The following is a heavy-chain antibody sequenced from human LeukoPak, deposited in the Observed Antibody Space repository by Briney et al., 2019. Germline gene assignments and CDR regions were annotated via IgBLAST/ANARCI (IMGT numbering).Heavy chain of an antibody. CDR1: GYTFTDYY. CDR3: ARDRDLSYDFWSGYYRPPLSGGMDV. D-gene: IGHD3-3*01. Sequence: ASVKVSCKASGYTFTDYYMHWVRQAPGQGLEWMGWINPNSGGTNYAQKFQGRVTMTRDTSISTAYMELSRLRSDDTAVYYCARDRDLSYDFWSGYYRPPLSGGMDVWGQGTTVTVSS. V-gene: IGHV1-2*02. CDR2: INPNSGGT. J-gene: IGHJ6*02.